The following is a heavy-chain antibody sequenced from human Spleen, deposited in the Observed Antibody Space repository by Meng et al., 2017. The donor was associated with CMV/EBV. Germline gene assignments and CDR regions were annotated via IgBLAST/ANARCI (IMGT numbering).Heavy chain of an antibody. D-gene: IGHD3-22*01. V-gene: IGHV3-23*01. J-gene: IGHJ5*02. CDR2: VDGRGGSI. CDR1: GFPFSNYA. CDR3: AKDGWEYYYDSSGHYLT. Sequence: LSLTCVASGFPFSNYAMTWVRQAPGKGLEWVSGVDGRGGSIYYADSVKGRFTISRDNSKNTLFLQMNTLRAEDTAIYYCAKDGWEYYYDSSGHYLTWGQGTLVTVSS.